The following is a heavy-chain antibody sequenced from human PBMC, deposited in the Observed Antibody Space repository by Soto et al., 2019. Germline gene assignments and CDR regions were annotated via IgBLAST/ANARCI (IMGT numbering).Heavy chain of an antibody. CDR2: TYYRSKWYD. Sequence: SQTLSLTCAISGDSVSSNSAAWNWIRQSPSRGLEWLGRTYYRSKWYDDYAVSVKSRITINPDTSKNQFSLQLNSVTPEDTAVYYCASEIAVAGTGAFDIWGQGAMVTVSS. D-gene: IGHD6-19*01. CDR1: GDSVSSNSAA. CDR3: ASEIAVAGTGAFDI. V-gene: IGHV6-1*01. J-gene: IGHJ3*02.